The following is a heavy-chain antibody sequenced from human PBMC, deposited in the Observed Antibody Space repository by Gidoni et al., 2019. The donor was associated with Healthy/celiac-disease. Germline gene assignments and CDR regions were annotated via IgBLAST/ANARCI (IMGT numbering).Heavy chain of an antibody. V-gene: IGHV1-18*01. Sequence: QVQLVQSGAEVQKPGASVKVSCTASGYTFTSYGISWVRQAPGHGLEWMGWISAYNGNTNDAEKLQGRVTMTTDTSTSTAYMELRSLRSDDTAVYYCARADCSSTSCLINYFDYWGQGTLVTVSS. D-gene: IGHD2-2*01. CDR2: ISAYNGNT. CDR3: ARADCSSTSCLINYFDY. CDR1: GYTFTSYG. J-gene: IGHJ4*02.